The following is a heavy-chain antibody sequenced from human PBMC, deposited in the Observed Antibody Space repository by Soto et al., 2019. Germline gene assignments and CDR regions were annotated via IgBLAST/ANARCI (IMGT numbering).Heavy chain of an antibody. V-gene: IGHV3-33*01. Sequence: QVQLVESGGGVVQPGRSLRLSCAASGFTFSSYGMHWVRQAPGKGLEWVAGIWYDGSNKYYADSVKGRFTISRDNSKNTLYQQMNSLRAEDTAVYYCARGGDYYYGMDVWGQGTTVTGSS. J-gene: IGHJ6*02. CDR3: ARGGDYYYGMDV. CDR1: GFTFSSYG. CDR2: IWYDGSNK.